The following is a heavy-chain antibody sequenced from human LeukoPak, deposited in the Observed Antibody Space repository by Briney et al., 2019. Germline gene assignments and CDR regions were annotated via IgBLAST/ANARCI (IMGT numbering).Heavy chain of an antibody. J-gene: IGHJ4*02. Sequence: GGSLRLSCAASGFTFSSYGMSWVRQAPGKGLEWVSRINSDGSSTSYADSVKGRFTISRDNAKNTLYLQMNSLRAEDTAVYYCARGASRWLQLTFDYWGQGTLVTVSS. V-gene: IGHV3-74*01. CDR1: GFTFSSYG. CDR2: INSDGSST. CDR3: ARGASRWLQLTFDY. D-gene: IGHD5-24*01.